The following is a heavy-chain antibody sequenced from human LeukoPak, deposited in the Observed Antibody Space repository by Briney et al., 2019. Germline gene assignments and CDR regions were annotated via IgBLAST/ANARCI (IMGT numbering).Heavy chain of an antibody. CDR3: ARLGYSSSWYVFDY. Sequence: PSETLSLTCTVSGGSISSYYWSWIRQPPGKGLEWIGYIYYSGSAIYNPSLKSRVTIPVDTSKSQFSLNLSSVTAADTAVYYCARLGYSSSWYVFDYWGQGTLVTVSS. D-gene: IGHD6-13*01. CDR2: IYYSGSA. CDR1: GGSISSYY. J-gene: IGHJ4*02. V-gene: IGHV4-59*01.